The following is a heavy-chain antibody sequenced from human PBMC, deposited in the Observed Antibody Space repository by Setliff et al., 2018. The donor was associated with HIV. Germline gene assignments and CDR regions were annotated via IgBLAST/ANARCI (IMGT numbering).Heavy chain of an antibody. CDR3: AKGAGFYGDYTFDH. CDR2: IFHSGST. D-gene: IGHD4-17*01. CDR1: GDSIGVPNTNW. J-gene: IGHJ4*02. Sequence: PSETLSLTCAVSGDSIGVPNTNWWSWVRQPPGGGLEWIGEIFHSGSTNYKPSLKTRATISIDASKNLFSLTLSSVSAADTAVYYCAKGAGFYGDYTFDHWGQGRQVTVSS. V-gene: IGHV4-4*02.